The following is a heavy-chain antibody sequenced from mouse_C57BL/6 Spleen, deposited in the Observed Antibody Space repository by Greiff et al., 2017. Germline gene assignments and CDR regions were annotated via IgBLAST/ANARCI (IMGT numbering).Heavy chain of an antibody. D-gene: IGHD1-1*01. J-gene: IGHJ2*01. CDR1: GFTFSSYA. V-gene: IGHV5-4*01. CDR2: ISDGGSYT. Sequence: EVQGVESGGGLVKPGGSLKLSCAASGFTFSSYAMSWVRQTPEKRLEWVATISDGGSYTYYPDNVKGRFTISRDNAKNNLYLQMSHLKSEDTAMYYCARVGRGSSYLFDYWGQGTTLTVSS. CDR3: ARVGRGSSYLFDY.